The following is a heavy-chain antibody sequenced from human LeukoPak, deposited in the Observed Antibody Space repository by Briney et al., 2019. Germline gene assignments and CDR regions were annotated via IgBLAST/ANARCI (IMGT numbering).Heavy chain of an antibody. CDR2: ISGNGDIT. CDR1: GFTFSHYA. V-gene: IGHV3-23*01. Sequence: PGGSLRLSCAASGFTFSHYAMSWVRQALGKGLEWVSAISGNGDITYYTDSVKGRFTISRDNSKNTLYLQMNSLRAEDTAVYYCAKVTGGDMITYGGLDYWGQGTLVTVSS. D-gene: IGHD3-16*01. CDR3: AKVTGGDMITYGGLDY. J-gene: IGHJ4*02.